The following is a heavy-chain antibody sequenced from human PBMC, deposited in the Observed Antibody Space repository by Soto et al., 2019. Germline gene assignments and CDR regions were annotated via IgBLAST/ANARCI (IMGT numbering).Heavy chain of an antibody. CDR2: IIPIFGTA. V-gene: IGHV1-69*13. CDR1: GGTFSSYA. Sequence: SVKVSCKASGGTFSSYAISWVRQAPGQGLEWMGGIIPIFGTANYAQKFQGRVTITADESTSTAYMELSSLRSEDTAVYYCARAALRATGSSYGMDVWGQGTTVTVSS. J-gene: IGHJ6*02. D-gene: IGHD1-26*01. CDR3: ARAALRATGSSYGMDV.